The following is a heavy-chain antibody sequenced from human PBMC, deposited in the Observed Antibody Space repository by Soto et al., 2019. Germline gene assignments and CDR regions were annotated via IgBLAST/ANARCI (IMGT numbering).Heavy chain of an antibody. J-gene: IGHJ5*02. CDR1: DGPFY. CDR2: VTLRGST. D-gene: IGHD3-9*01. V-gene: IGHV4-34*01. CDR3: ARGVVLRFFDSSRKRFDP. Sequence: SETLSLTCTVYDGPFYWTWIRQSPGKGLEWIGEVTLRGSTNYNPSLQSRVSISVDTSKNQFSLRLESVTAADTAVYYCARGVVLRFFDSSRKRFDPWGPGTPVTVS.